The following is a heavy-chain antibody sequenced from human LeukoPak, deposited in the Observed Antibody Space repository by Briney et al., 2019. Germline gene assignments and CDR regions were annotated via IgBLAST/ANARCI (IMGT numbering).Heavy chain of an antibody. V-gene: IGHV3-30-3*01. CDR3: ARGYAGPATANFDY. CDR2: ISYAGSNK. CDR1: GFTFSSYA. J-gene: IGHJ4*02. D-gene: IGHD3-16*01. Sequence: PGGSLRLSCAASGFTFSSYAMHWVRQAPGKGLEWVAVISYAGSNKYYADSVKGRFTISRDNSKNTLYLQMNSLRGEDTAVYYCARGYAGPATANFDYWGQGTLVTVSS.